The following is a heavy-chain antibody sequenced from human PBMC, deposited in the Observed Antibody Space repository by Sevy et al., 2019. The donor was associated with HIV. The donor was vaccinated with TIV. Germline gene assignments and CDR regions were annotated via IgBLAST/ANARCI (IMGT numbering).Heavy chain of an antibody. V-gene: IGHV4-59*12. CDR3: ARLRSAGYDFWSGFKDYHGMYV. CDR2: INNSGST. D-gene: IGHD3-3*01. Sequence: SETLSLTCTVSGGSMSSYHWSWMRQSPEKGLEWIGYINNSGSTNYNPSLKSRVTISIDTSKNQFSLNLSSVTAADTAVYYCARLRSAGYDFWSGFKDYHGMYVWGQGTTVTVSS. CDR1: GGSMSSYH. J-gene: IGHJ6*02.